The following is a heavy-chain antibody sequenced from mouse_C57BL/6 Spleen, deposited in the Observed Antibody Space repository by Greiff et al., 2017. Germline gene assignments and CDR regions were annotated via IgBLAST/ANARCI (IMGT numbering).Heavy chain of an antibody. CDR1: GYTFTSYW. CDR2: INPSNGGP. D-gene: IGHD2-5*01. Sequence: QVQLQQPGTELVKPGASVKLSCKASGYTFTSYWMHWVKQRPGQGLEWIGNINPSNGGPTYNETFKSKATLTVDKSASTAYMQLSSLTSEDSAVYYCARTYYSNYVDYFDYWGQGTTLTVSS. J-gene: IGHJ2*01. CDR3: ARTYYSNYVDYFDY. V-gene: IGHV1-53*01.